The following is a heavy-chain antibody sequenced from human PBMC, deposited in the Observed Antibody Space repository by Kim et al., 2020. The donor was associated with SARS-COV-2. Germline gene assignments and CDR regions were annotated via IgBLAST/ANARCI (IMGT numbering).Heavy chain of an antibody. Sequence: GGHNYAPNFRGRITMTRNTSINTVYLELPRLTSDDTAVYYCARSSLLDFDYWGQGTLVTVSS. CDR2: GGH. V-gene: IGHV1-2*02. J-gene: IGHJ4*02. D-gene: IGHD3-10*01. CDR3: ARSSLLDFDY.